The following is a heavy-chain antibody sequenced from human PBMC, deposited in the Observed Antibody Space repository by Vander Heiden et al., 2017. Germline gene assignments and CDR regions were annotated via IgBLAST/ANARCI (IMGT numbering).Heavy chain of an antibody. CDR3: TRRPYGDYVEGGY. D-gene: IGHD4-17*01. CDR2: IRSKINSYAT. CDR1: GFTFSAST. J-gene: IGHJ4*02. V-gene: IGHV3-73*01. Sequence: EVQLVESGGGLVQTGGSLKLSCAASGFTFSASTMQWVRQASGRGLGWVGRIRSKINSYATTYAASVKGRFTISRDDSKNTAYLQMKSLKTEDTAMYYCTRRPYGDYVEGGYWGQGTLVTVSS.